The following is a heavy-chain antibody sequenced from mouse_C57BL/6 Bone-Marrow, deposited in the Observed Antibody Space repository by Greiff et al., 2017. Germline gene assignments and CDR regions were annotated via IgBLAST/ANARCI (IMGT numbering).Heavy chain of an antibody. CDR2: IWWGDAK. Sequence: QVTLKESGPGILQPSQTLSLTCSFSGFSLSTFGMGVGWIRQPSGKGLEWLAHIWWGDAKYYNPVLKSRLTISKDTSKNHVFLKIASVATADTATYYCARIGTTVLADYWGQGTTLTVSS. CDR3: ARIGTTVLADY. CDR1: GFSLSTFGMG. J-gene: IGHJ2*01. D-gene: IGHD1-1*01. V-gene: IGHV8-8*01.